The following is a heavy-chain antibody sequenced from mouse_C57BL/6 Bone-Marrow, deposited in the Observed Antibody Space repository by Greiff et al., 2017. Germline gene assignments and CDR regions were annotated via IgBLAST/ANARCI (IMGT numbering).Heavy chain of an antibody. D-gene: IGHD2-3*01. Sequence: VQLQQSGAELARPGASVKLSCKASGYTFTSYGISWVKQRTGQGLEWIGEIYPRSGNTYYNEKFKGKATLTADKSSSTAYMELRSLTSEDSAVYFCARCMDGYYVYAMDYWGQGTSVTVSS. CDR1: GYTFTSYG. CDR2: IYPRSGNT. V-gene: IGHV1-81*01. J-gene: IGHJ4*01. CDR3: ARCMDGYYVYAMDY.